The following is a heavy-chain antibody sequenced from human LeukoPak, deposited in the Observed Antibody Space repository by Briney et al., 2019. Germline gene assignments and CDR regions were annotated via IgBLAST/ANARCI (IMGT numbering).Heavy chain of an antibody. CDR2: IIPIFGTA. J-gene: IGHJ4*02. Sequence: SVKVSCKASGGTFSSYAISWVRQAPGQGLEWIGGIIPIFGTANYAQKFQGRVTITADKSTSTAYMELSSLRSEDTAVYYCARLQEDTAMAYDYWGQGTLVTVSS. CDR3: ARLQEDTAMAYDY. D-gene: IGHD5-18*01. V-gene: IGHV1-69*06. CDR1: GGTFSSYA.